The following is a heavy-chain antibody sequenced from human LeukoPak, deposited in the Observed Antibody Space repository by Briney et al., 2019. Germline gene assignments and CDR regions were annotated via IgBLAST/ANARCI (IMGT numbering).Heavy chain of an antibody. CDR2: IYYSGST. V-gene: IGHV4-59*01. J-gene: IGHJ3*02. D-gene: IGHD2-8*02. CDR1: GGSISSYY. CDR3: ARGPWYWSFDI. Sequence: PSETLSLTCTVSGGSISSYYWSWIRQPPGKGLEWIGYIYYSGSTNYNPSLKSRVTISVDTSKNQFSLKLSSVTAADTAVYYRARGPWYWSFDIWGQGTMVTVSS.